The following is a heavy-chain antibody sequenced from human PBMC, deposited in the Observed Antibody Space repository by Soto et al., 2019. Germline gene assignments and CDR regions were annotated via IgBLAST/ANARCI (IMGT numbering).Heavy chain of an antibody. CDR2: ISAYNGNT. Sequence: ASVKVSCKASGYTFTNYGISWVRQAPGQGLEWMGWISAYNGNTKYAQKLQGRVTMTTDTSTSTAYMELSFVTAADTAVYYCARSVFPWGQGTLVTVSS. J-gene: IGHJ5*02. CDR3: ARSVFP. V-gene: IGHV1-18*01. CDR1: GYTFTNYG.